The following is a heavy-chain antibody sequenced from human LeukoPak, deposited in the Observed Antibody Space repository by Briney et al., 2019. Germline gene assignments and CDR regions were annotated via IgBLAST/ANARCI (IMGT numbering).Heavy chain of an antibody. CDR3: AEDSTYYYDSSGSYVAS. D-gene: IGHD3-22*01. V-gene: IGHV3-9*01. J-gene: IGHJ4*02. CDR2: ISWNSGSI. Sequence: GGSLRLSCAASGFTFDDYAMHWVRQAPGKGLEWVSGISWNSGSIGYADSVKGRFTISRDNAKNSLYLQMNSLRAEDTALYYCAEDSTYYYDSSGSYVASWGQGTLVTVSS. CDR1: GFTFDDYA.